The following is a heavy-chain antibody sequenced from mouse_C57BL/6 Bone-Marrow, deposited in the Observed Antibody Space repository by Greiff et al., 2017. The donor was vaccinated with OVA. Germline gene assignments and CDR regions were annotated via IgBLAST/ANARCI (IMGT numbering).Heavy chain of an antibody. J-gene: IGHJ3*01. CDR2: IYPGNSDT. CDR1: GYTFTSYW. CDR3: TKYGYDRAWFAY. Sequence: VQLQQSGTVLARPGASVKMSCKTSGYTFTSYWMHWVKQRPGQGLEWIGAIYPGNSDTSYNQKFKGKAKLTAVTSASTAYMALSSLTNEDSAVYYCTKYGYDRAWFAYWGQGTLVTVSA. V-gene: IGHV1-5*01. D-gene: IGHD2-2*01.